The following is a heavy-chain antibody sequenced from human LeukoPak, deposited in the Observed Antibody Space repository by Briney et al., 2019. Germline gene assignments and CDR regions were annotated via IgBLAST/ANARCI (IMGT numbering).Heavy chain of an antibody. J-gene: IGHJ3*02. Sequence: GGSLRLSCAASGFTFSSYSMNWVRQAPGKGLEWVSSISSSSSYIYYADSVKGRFTISRDNAKNSLYLQMNSLRAEDTAVYYCARSGYYYDSSSYLHAFDIWGQGTMVTVSS. CDR3: ARSGYYYDSSSYLHAFDI. V-gene: IGHV3-21*04. D-gene: IGHD3-22*01. CDR1: GFTFSSYS. CDR2: ISSSSSYI.